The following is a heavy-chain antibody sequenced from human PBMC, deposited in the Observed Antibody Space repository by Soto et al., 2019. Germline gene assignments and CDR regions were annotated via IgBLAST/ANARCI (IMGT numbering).Heavy chain of an antibody. CDR1: GGSISSGGYY. CDR3: ARGQHYYDSSGYFGY. V-gene: IGHV4-31*03. J-gene: IGHJ4*02. CDR2: IYYSGST. D-gene: IGHD3-22*01. Sequence: PAETLSLTCTVSGGSISSGGYYWSWIRQHPGKGLEWIGYIYYSGSTYYNPSLKSRVIISVDTSKNQFSLKLSSVTAADTAVYYCARGQHYYDSSGYFGYWGQGTLVTVSS.